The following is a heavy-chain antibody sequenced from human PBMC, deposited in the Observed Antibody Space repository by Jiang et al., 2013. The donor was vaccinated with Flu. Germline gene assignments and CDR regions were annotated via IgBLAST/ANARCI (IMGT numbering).Heavy chain of an antibody. CDR3: ARLISGYDYYFDY. CDR1: GGSISSYY. V-gene: IGHV4-59*01. D-gene: IGHD5-12*01. J-gene: IGHJ4*02. CDR2: IYYSGST. Sequence: GLVKPSETLYFTCSVSGGSISSYYWSWIRQPPGKGLEWIGYIYYSGSTNYNPSLKSRVTISVDTSKNQFSLKLSSVTAADTAVYYCARLISGYDYYFDYWGRGTLVTVSS.